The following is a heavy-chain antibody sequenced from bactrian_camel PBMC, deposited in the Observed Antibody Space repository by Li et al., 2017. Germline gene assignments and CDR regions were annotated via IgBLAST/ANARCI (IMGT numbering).Heavy chain of an antibody. Sequence: DVQLVESGGDLVQPGGSLTLSCAASGFPFSTYSMSWVRRAPGKGLERFSTTTKSGDRTWHTDSVQGRFTISRDNAKNTLYLQMNSLKTEDTAMYFCASLYNRYWGQGTQVTVS. CDR3: ASLYNRY. V-gene: IGHV3S42*01. J-gene: IGHJ4*01. CDR1: GFPFSTYS. CDR2: TTKSGDRT.